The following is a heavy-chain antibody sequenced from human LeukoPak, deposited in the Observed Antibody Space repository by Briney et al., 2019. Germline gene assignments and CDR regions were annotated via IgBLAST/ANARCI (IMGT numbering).Heavy chain of an antibody. V-gene: IGHV1-69*02. CDR3: ARKGGLGTYGIFDY. CDR1: GGTFSSYT. J-gene: IGHJ4*02. CDR2: IILILGEP. Sequence: SVKVSCTASGGTFSSYTISWVRQAPGQGLEWMGRIILILGEPDYAQKFQGRVTITADMSTSTAYMELSSLRSEDTAVYYCARKGGLGTYGIFDYWGQGTLVTVSS. D-gene: IGHD3-10*01.